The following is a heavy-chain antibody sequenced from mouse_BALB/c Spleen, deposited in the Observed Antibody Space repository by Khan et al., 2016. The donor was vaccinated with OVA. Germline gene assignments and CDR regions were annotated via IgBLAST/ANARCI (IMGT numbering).Heavy chain of an antibody. Sequence: VRLQQSGAELVKPGASVKLSCTAPGFNIKDTYMHWVKQRPEQGLEWIGRIDPANGNTKYDPKFQGKATITADTSSNTAYLQLSSLTSEDTAVYCCASRRNYYGSLDYWGQGTTLTVSS. D-gene: IGHD1-1*01. J-gene: IGHJ2*01. CDR3: ASRRNYYGSLDY. CDR1: GFNIKDTY. CDR2: IDPANGNT. V-gene: IGHV14-3*02.